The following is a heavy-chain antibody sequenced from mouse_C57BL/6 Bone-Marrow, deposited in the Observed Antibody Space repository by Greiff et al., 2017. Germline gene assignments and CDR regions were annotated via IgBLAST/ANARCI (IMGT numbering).Heavy chain of an antibody. CDR1: GYTFTSYW. V-gene: IGHV1-69*01. D-gene: IGHD4-1*01. Sequence: QVQLQQPGAELVMPGASVKLSCKASGYTFTSYWMHWVKQRPGQGLEWIGEIDPSDSYTNYNQKFKGKSTLTVDKSSSTAYMQLSSLTSEDSAVYDCARVANWDPFDYWGQGTTLTVSS. CDR3: ARVANWDPFDY. J-gene: IGHJ2*01. CDR2: IDPSDSYT.